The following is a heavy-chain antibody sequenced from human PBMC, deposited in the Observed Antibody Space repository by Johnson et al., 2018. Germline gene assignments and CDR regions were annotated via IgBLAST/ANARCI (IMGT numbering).Heavy chain of an antibody. V-gene: IGHV3-33*01. CDR1: GFTFSSYG. CDR3: ARTPGHGMDV. J-gene: IGHJ6*02. Sequence: QVQLVESGGGVVQPGRSLRLCCAASGFTFSSYGMHWVRQAPGKGLEWVAVIWYDGSNKYYADSVKGRFTISRDNSKTTLYLQMNSLRAEDTAVYDCARTPGHGMDVWGQGTTVTVSS. CDR2: IWYDGSNK.